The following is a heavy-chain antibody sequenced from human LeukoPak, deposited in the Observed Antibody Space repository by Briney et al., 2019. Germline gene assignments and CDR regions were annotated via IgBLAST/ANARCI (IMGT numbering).Heavy chain of an antibody. J-gene: IGHJ4*02. CDR2: IYHSGST. CDR3: ARETYYYGSNDY. V-gene: IGHV4-38-2*02. D-gene: IGHD3-10*01. CDR1: GYSISSGYY. Sequence: SETLSLTCTVSGYSISSGYYWGWIRQPPGKGLEWIGSIYHSGSTYYNPSLKSRVTISVDTSKNQFSLKLSSVTAADTAVYYCARETYYYGSNDYWGQGTLVTVSS.